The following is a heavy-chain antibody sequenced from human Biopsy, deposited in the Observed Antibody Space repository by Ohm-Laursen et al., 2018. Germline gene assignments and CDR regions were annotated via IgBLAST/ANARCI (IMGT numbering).Heavy chain of an antibody. D-gene: IGHD6-13*01. CDR2: ISNDGDIK. Sequence: SLRLSCAASGFTFSSYGMHWVRQAPGKGLEWVSLISNDGDIKYSADSMEGRLTISRDNSRNTLFLQMNSLKAADTAVYYCARDSSSWYRHYYYAMDVWGQGTTVTVSS. CDR3: ARDSSSWYRHYYYAMDV. J-gene: IGHJ6*02. CDR1: GFTFSSYG. V-gene: IGHV3-30*03.